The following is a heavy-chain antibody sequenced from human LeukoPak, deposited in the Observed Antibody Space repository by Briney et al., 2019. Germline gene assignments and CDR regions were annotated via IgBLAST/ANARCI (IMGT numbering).Heavy chain of an antibody. CDR1: GFTFSSYA. D-gene: IGHD3-10*01. CDR2: LSGSGNYT. J-gene: IGHJ4*02. Sequence: GGSLRLSCAASGFTFSSYAMSWVRQAPGKGLEWVSALSGSGNYTYYADSVKGRFTISRDNSKNTLYLQMNSLRAGDTAVYYCTRNWLDDYWGQGTLVTVSS. CDR3: TRNWLDDY. V-gene: IGHV3-23*01.